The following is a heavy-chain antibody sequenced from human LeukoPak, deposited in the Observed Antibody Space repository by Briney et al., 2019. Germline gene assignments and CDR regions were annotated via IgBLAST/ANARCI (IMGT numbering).Heavy chain of an antibody. CDR3: ARHGPTRKQWLVGYYFDY. Sequence: SETLSLTCTVSGGSISSYYWSWIRQPPGKGLEWIGYIYYSGSTNYNPSLKSRVTISVDTSKNQFSLKLSSVTAADTAVYYCARHGPTRKQWLVGYYFDYWGQGTLVTVSS. CDR2: IYYSGST. D-gene: IGHD6-19*01. CDR1: GGSISSYY. J-gene: IGHJ4*02. V-gene: IGHV4-59*08.